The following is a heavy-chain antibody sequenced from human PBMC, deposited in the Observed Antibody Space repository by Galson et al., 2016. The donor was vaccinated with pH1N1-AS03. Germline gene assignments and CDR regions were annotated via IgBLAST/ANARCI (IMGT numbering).Heavy chain of an antibody. CDR2: IIPVFGTA. V-gene: IGHV1-69*13. J-gene: IGHJ6*02. Sequence: SVKVSCKASGGTFNTYSFNWVRQAPGQGLEWMGGIIPVFGTANYAQQFQDRVTITADASRRETYMEIRSLRSEGSALYFCARGIRNTKKNFGMGAWGQGTAVIVSS. D-gene: IGHD1-14*01. CDR1: GGTFNTYS. CDR3: ARGIRNTKKNFGMGA.